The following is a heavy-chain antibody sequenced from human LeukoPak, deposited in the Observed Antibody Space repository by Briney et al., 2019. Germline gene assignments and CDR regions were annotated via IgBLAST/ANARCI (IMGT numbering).Heavy chain of an antibody. CDR2: IYYSGST. CDR1: GGSISSSSYY. J-gene: IGHJ5*02. Sequence: SETLSLTCTVSGGSISSSSYYWGWLRQPPGKGLEWIGSIYYSGSTYYNPSLKSRVTISVDTSKNQFSLKLSSVTAADTAVYYCARNVRLGSGELSFAPFKNWFDPWGQGTLVTVSS. V-gene: IGHV4-39*01. CDR3: ARNVRLGSGELSFAPFKNWFDP. D-gene: IGHD3-16*02.